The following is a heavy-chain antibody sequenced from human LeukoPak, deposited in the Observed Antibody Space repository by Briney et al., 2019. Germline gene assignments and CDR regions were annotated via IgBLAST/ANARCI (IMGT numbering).Heavy chain of an antibody. CDR3: ARDFGGLLDY. CDR2: IKSNSRYM. CDR1: GFNFSSYN. D-gene: IGHD3-10*01. V-gene: IGHV3-21*01. Sequence: GGSLRLSCAASGFNFSSYNMTWVRQAPGKGLEWVSSIKSNSRYMYYADSVKGRFTISRDNAKNSLYLQMNRLRAEDTAVYYCARDFGGLLDYWGQGTLVTVSS. J-gene: IGHJ4*02.